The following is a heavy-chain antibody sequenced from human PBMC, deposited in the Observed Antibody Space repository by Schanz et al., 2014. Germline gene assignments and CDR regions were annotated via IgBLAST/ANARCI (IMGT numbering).Heavy chain of an antibody. V-gene: IGHV3-23*01. CDR1: GLTFRNYG. CDR3: VKLPGATGTTSHFDY. Sequence: EQVLESGGGFVQPPGSLRLSCAASGLTFRNYGMSWVRQAPGKGLEWVSSISGSGGYTYYAAFVKGRFSISRDNSKNTLYLQMNSLRAEDTAVYYCVKLPGATGTTSHFDYWGQGTLVTVSS. D-gene: IGHD1-1*01. J-gene: IGHJ4*02. CDR2: ISGSGGYT.